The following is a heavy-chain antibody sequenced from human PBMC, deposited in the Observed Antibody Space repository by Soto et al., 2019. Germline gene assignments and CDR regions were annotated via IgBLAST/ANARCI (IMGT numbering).Heavy chain of an antibody. J-gene: IGHJ6*02. D-gene: IGHD2-2*01. CDR2: INPNSGGT. Sequence: ASVKVSCKASGYTFTGYYMHWVRQAPGQGLEWMGWINPNSGGTNYAQKFQGWVTMTRDTSISTAYMELSRLRSDDTAVYYCARAWGAYCSSTSCYLDYYYGMDVWGQGTTVTVSS. CDR3: ARAWGAYCSSTSCYLDYYYGMDV. V-gene: IGHV1-2*04. CDR1: GYTFTGYY.